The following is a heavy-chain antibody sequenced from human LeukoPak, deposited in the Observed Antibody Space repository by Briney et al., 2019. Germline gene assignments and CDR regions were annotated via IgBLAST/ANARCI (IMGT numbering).Heavy chain of an antibody. D-gene: IGHD3-3*01. CDR2: INKDGGIT. CDR3: VRHLDVGY. J-gene: IGHJ4*01. CDR1: GFTFSNYW. V-gene: IGHV3-74*03. Sequence: PGGSLPLSCAASGFTFSNYWMHWVRQAPGKGLVWVSRINKDGGITEDTDSVKGRFTISRDNAKNTLYLQMNSLRVEDTAVYYCVRHLDVGYWGPVILVTFSS.